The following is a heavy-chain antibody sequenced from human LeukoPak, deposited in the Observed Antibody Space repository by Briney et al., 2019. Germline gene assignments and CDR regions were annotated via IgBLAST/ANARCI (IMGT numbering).Heavy chain of an antibody. CDR2: IYTSGST. CDR1: GGSISSYY. Sequence: SETLSLTCTVSGGSISSYYWSWIRQPAGKGLEWIGRIYTSGSTNYNPSLKSRVTMSVDTSKNQFSLKLSSVTAADTAVYYCPIHRWPLYDFDYWGQGTLVTVSS. CDR3: PIHRWPLYDFDY. D-gene: IGHD2-8*01. J-gene: IGHJ4*02. V-gene: IGHV4-4*07.